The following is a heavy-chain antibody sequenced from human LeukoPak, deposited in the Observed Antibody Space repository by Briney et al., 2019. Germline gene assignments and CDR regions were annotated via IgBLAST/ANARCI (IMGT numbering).Heavy chain of an antibody. Sequence: PGGSLRLSCAASGFTFSSYSMNWVRQAPGKGLEWVSSISSSSSYIYYADSVKGRFTISRDNAKNSLYLQMNSLRAEDTAVYYCARDGGSGYCSGGSCYSGGSFDYWGQGTLVTVSS. CDR2: ISSSSSYI. CDR3: ARDGGSGYCSGGSCYSGGSFDY. CDR1: GFTFSSYS. V-gene: IGHV3-21*01. J-gene: IGHJ4*02. D-gene: IGHD2-15*01.